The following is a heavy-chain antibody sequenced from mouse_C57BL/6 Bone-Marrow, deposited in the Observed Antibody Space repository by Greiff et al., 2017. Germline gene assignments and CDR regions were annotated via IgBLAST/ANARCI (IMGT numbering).Heavy chain of an antibody. V-gene: IGHV7-3*01. J-gene: IGHJ1*03. CDR3: ASSWLGWYFDV. CDR2: IRNKANGYTT. CDR1: GFTFTDYY. Sequence: EVQVVESGGGLVQPGGSLSLSCAASGFTFTDYYMSWVRQPPGKALEWLGFIRNKANGYTTESSASVKGRFTISRDNSQSILYLQMNALRAEDSATYYCASSWLGWYFDVWGTGTTVTVSS. D-gene: IGHD2-2*01.